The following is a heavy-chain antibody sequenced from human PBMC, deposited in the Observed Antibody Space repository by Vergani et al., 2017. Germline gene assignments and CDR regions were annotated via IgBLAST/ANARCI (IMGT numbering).Heavy chain of an antibody. Sequence: QVQLQESGPRLVRPSQTLSLTCTVSGGSINTGAYYWSWIRQPAGKGLEWIGRVYTSGMTNYNPSLKSRVTILVDRSKSQLFLKLTSVTAGDTAVYFCARELSYYYGSGSDDYNPYYYEGMDVLGPGTTVTVSS. V-gene: IGHV4-61*02. CDR2: VYTSGMT. D-gene: IGHD3-10*01. CDR3: ARELSYYYGSGSDDYNPYYYEGMDV. CDR1: GGSINTGAYY. J-gene: IGHJ6*02.